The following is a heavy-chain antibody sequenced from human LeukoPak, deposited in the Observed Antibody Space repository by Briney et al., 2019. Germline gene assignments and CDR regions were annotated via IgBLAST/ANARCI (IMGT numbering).Heavy chain of an antibody. D-gene: IGHD3-10*01. J-gene: IGHJ4*02. CDR3: ARHDYSGSGTSFDR. CDR2: IYSSGTT. V-gene: IGHV3-66*04. Sequence: GGSLRLSCAASGFTVSSNSMSWVRQAPGKGLEWISVIYSSGTTNYADSVKGRITISRDNSKNTLYLQMNSLRAEDTAVYYCARHDYSGSGTSFDRWGQGTLVTVSS. CDR1: GFTVSSNS.